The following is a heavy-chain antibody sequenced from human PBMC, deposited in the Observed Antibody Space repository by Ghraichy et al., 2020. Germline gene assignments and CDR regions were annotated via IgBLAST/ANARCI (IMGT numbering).Heavy chain of an antibody. CDR1: GFTFSSYA. V-gene: IGHV3-23*01. CDR2: ISGSGGST. J-gene: IGHJ2*01. Sequence: GGSLRLSCAASGFTFSSYAMSWVRQAPGKGLEWVSAISGSGGSTYYADSVKGRFTISRDNSKNTLYLQMNSLRAEDTAVYYCAKCHSGWPGVDWYFDLWGRGTLVTVSS. D-gene: IGHD6-19*01. CDR3: AKCHSGWPGVDWYFDL.